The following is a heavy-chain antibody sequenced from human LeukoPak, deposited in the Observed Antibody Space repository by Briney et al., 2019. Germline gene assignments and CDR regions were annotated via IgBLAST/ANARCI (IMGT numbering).Heavy chain of an antibody. J-gene: IGHJ4*02. D-gene: IGHD6-13*01. V-gene: IGHV3-23*01. CDR3: AKDVARGYSSSWTKFYFDS. Sequence: GGSLRLSCVASGFTFSTYAMSWVRQPPGKGLEWVSGISDDSDGTYYADSVKGRFTVSRDNSRNTLYLQMNSLRVEDTAVYYCAKDVARGYSSSWTKFYFDSWGQGTLVTVSS. CDR1: GFTFSTYA. CDR2: ISDDSDGT.